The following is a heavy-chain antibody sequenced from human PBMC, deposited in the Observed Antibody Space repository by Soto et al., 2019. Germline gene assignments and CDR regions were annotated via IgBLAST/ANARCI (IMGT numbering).Heavy chain of an antibody. CDR2: IYYSGST. CDR3: ARVGNEYYYDSSGYYYYFDY. D-gene: IGHD3-22*01. J-gene: IGHJ4*02. Sequence: SETLSLTCTVSGVSISSYYWSWIRQPPGKGLEWIGYIYYSGSTNYNPSLKSRVTISVDTSKNQFSLKLSSVTAADTAVYYCARVGNEYYYDSSGYYYYFDYWGQGTLVTVSS. V-gene: IGHV4-59*01. CDR1: GVSISSYY.